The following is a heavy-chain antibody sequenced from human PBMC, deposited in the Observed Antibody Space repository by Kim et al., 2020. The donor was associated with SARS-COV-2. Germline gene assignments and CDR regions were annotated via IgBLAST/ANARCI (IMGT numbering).Heavy chain of an antibody. D-gene: IGHD4-17*01. J-gene: IGHJ4*02. CDR2: ISGSGGST. V-gene: IGHV3-23*01. CDR1: GFTFSSYA. CDR3: AKSGEVGGDYVATPCDY. Sequence: GGSLRLSCAASGFTFSSYAMSWVRQAPGKGLEWVSAISGSGGSTYYADSVKGRFTISRDNSKNTLYLQMNSLRAEDTAVYYCAKSGEVGGDYVATPCDYWGQGTLVTVSS.